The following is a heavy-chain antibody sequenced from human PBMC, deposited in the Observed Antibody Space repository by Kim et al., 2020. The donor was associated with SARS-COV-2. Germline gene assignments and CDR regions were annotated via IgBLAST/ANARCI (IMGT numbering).Heavy chain of an antibody. V-gene: IGHV3-23*01. Sequence: GGSLRLSCAASGFTFAMYAMTWVRQPPGKGLEWVSFISGDGTETSYADSVKGRFTASRDSAKNTLYLQMNSLRADDTAVYYCVKGSPLGDYWGQGTLVTVSS. CDR2: ISGDGTET. CDR1: GFTFAMYA. J-gene: IGHJ4*02. D-gene: IGHD3-10*01. CDR3: VKGSPLGDY.